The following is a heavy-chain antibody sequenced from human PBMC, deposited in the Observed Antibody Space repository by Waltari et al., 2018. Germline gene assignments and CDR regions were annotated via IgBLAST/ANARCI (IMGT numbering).Heavy chain of an antibody. CDR3: ARHWRSGSYELFDY. D-gene: IGHD3-10*01. V-gene: IGHV4-38-2*01. CDR2: IYHSGST. J-gene: IGHJ4*02. CDR1: GYSISSGYY. Sequence: QVQLQESGPGLVKPSETLSLTCAVSGYSISSGYYWGWIRQPPGKGLEWIGSIYHSGSTYYNPSLKSRVTISVDTSKNQFSRKLSSVTAADTAVYYCARHWRSGSYELFDYWGQGTLVTVSS.